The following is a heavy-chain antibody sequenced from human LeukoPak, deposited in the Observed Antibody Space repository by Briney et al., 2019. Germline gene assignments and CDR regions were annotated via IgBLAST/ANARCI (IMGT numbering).Heavy chain of an antibody. CDR3: TTLLPLHYPVPYGFGWYFDL. D-gene: IGHD1-26*01. V-gene: IGHV3-15*01. J-gene: IGHJ2*01. Sequence: GGSLRLSCAASGFTFSNAWMSWVRQAPGKGLEWAGRIKSKTDGGTTDYAAPVKGRFTISRDDSKNTLCLQMNSLKTEDTAVYYCTTLLPLHYPVPYGFGWYFDLWGRGTLVTVSS. CDR2: IKSKTDGGTT. CDR1: GFTFSNAW.